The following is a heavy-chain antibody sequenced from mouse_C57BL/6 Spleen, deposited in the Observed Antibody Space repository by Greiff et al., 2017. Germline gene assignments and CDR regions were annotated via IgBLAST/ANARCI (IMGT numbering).Heavy chain of an antibody. CDR2: IYPGSGST. V-gene: IGHV1-55*01. Sequence: QVQLQQPGAELVKPGASVKMSCKASGYTFTSYWITWVKQRPGQGLVWIGDIYPGSGSTNYNEKFKSKATLTVDTSSSTAYMQLSSLTSEDSAVYYCAGTYYYGSSRGFAYWGQGTLVTVSA. J-gene: IGHJ3*01. CDR1: GYTFTSYW. D-gene: IGHD1-1*01. CDR3: AGTYYYGSSRGFAY.